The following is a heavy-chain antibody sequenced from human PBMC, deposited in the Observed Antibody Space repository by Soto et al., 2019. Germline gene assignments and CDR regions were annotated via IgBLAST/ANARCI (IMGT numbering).Heavy chain of an antibody. D-gene: IGHD3-3*01. CDR3: ARVGLTIFGLVNGSFDY. CDR2: ISAYNGNT. Sequence: QVQLVQSGAEVKKPGASVKVSCKASGYTFTSYGISWVRQAPGQGLEWMGWISAYNGNTNSAQTLQGRVTMTTDTSTSTAYMELRSLRSDDTAVYYCARVGLTIFGLVNGSFDYWGQGTLVTVSS. J-gene: IGHJ4*02. V-gene: IGHV1-18*01. CDR1: GYTFTSYG.